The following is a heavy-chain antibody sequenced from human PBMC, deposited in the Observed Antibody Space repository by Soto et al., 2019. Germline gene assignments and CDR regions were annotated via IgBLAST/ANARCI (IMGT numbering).Heavy chain of an antibody. CDR1: GFSLSNARMG. CDR2: IFSNDEK. CDR3: ARGAYGSGSYYPENGMDV. D-gene: IGHD3-10*01. J-gene: IGHJ6*02. V-gene: IGHV2-26*01. Sequence: QVTLKESGPVLVKPTETLTLTCTVSGFSLSNARMGVSWIRQPPGKALEWLAHIFSNDEKSYSTSLKSRPTISKDTSKSQVVLTMTNMDPVDTATYYCARGAYGSGSYYPENGMDVWGQGTTVTVSS.